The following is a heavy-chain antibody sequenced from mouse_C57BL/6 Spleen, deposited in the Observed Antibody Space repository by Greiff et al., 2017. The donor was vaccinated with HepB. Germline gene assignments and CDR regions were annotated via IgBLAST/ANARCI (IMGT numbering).Heavy chain of an antibody. D-gene: IGHD1-1*01. CDR2: IYPSDSET. J-gene: IGHJ2*01. CDR1: GYTFTSYW. CDR3: ARWVLYYYGSSPYYFDY. Sequence: QVQLQQPGAELVRPGSSVKLSCKASGYTFTSYWMDWVKQRPGQGLEWIGNIYPSDSETHYNQKFKDKATLTVDKSSSTAYMQLSSLTSEDSAVYYCARWVLYYYGSSPYYFDYWGQGTTLTVSS. V-gene: IGHV1-61*01.